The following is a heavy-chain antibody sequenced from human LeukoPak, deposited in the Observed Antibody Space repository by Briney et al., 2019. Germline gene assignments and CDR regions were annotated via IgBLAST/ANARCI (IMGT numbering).Heavy chain of an antibody. CDR2: INPKSGGT. D-gene: IGHD2-2*01. V-gene: IGHV1-2*02. J-gene: IGHJ5*02. Sequence: ASVKVSCKASGYTFTGYYMHWVRQAPGQGLEWMGWINPKSGGTNYAQKFQGRVTITRDTSIHTAYMELSRLRSDDTPVYYCAREEYGFDPWGQGTLVTVSS. CDR1: GYTFTGYY. CDR3: AREEYGFDP.